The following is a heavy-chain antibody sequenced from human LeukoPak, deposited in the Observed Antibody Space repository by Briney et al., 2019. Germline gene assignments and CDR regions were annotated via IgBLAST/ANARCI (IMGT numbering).Heavy chain of an antibody. Sequence: SETLSLTCAVYGGSFSGYYWSWIRQPPGKGLEWIGEINHSGSTNYNPSLKCRVTISVDPSKNQFSLELSSVTAADTAVYYCARGRARVRLHYNWFDPWGQGTLVTVSS. CDR1: GGSFSGYY. CDR2: INHSGST. D-gene: IGHD4-11*01. V-gene: IGHV4-34*01. CDR3: ARGRARVRLHYNWFDP. J-gene: IGHJ5*02.